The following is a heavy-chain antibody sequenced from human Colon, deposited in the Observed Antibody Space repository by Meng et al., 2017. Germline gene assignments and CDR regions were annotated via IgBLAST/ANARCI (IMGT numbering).Heavy chain of an antibody. CDR1: GGSFSGYD. D-gene: IGHD7-27*01. CDR3: ARDHWGSLDY. V-gene: IGHV4-34*01. J-gene: IGHJ4*02. CDR2: AGT. Sequence: QVQLPQWGAGLLKPSETLSPPCAVYGGSFSGYDWSWIRQPPGKGLEWIGYAGTNYNPSLKSRVTISVDTSKRQFSLKLTSVTAADTAVYYCARDHWGSLDYWGQGILVTVSS.